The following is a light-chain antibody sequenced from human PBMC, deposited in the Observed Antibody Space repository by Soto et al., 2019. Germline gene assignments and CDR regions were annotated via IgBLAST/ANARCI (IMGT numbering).Light chain of an antibody. CDR1: QSVTSN. CDR3: QQYNDWAPET. J-gene: IGKJ1*01. V-gene: IGKV3-15*01. Sequence: EIVMTQSPATVSVSPVERVTLSGRASQSVTSNLAWYQQKPGQAPRLIVYGATTRATGIPARFSGSGSGTEFTLTISSLQSEDFAVYYCQQYNDWAPETFGQGTKVDI. CDR2: GAT.